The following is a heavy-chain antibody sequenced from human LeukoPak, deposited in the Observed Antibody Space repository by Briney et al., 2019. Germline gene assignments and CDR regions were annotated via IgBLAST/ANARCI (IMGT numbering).Heavy chain of an antibody. CDR2: IRSNTYGGST. D-gene: IGHD6-13*01. Sequence: GGSLRLSCEGSGFTFGDYGVGWFRQAPGKGLQWVTSIRSNTYGGSTEYVPAVKGRFTISRDDSNSIAYLQMNSLKAEDTAIYYCARVSRGGITASWFDPWGQGTLVTVSS. J-gene: IGHJ5*02. CDR3: ARVSRGGITASWFDP. V-gene: IGHV3-49*03. CDR1: GFTFGDYG.